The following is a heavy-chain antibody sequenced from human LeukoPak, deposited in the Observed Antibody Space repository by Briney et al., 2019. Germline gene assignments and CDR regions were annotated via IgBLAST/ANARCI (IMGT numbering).Heavy chain of an antibody. D-gene: IGHD3-9*01. V-gene: IGHV3-23*01. CDR3: AKNHSDILTGHDY. J-gene: IGHJ4*02. CDR1: GFTFSSYA. Sequence: AGGSLRLSCAASGFTFSSYAMSWVHQAPGKGLEWVSTISGNGGSTYYADSVKGRFTISRENSKTTLYLQMNSLRAEDTAVYYCAKNHSDILTGHDYWGQGTLVTVSS. CDR2: ISGNGGST.